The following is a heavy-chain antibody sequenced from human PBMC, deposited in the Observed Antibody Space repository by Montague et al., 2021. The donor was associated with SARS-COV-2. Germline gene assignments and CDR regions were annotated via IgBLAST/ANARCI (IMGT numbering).Heavy chain of an antibody. J-gene: IGHJ4*02. Sequence: SETLSLTCSISGVSITSYYWSWVRQPAGKGLEWIGHIYASGSTNYSPSLKSRVRLSIDNPKNQFSLKLESLTAADTAVYYCVRDGGNWYYFDYWGREPWSPSPQ. CDR3: VRDGGNWYYFDY. V-gene: IGHV4-4*07. CDR2: IYASGST. D-gene: IGHD3-16*01. CDR1: GVSITSYY.